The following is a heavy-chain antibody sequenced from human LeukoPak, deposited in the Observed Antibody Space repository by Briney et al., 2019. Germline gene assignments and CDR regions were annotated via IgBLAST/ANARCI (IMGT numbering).Heavy chain of an antibody. CDR2: ISWNSGST. J-gene: IGHJ4*02. Sequence: GGSLRLPCAASGFTFDDYAMHWVRQAPGKGLEWVSGISWNSGSTYYADSVKGRFTISRDNSKNTLYLQMNSLRAEDTAVYYCARDFPMYNWGQGTLVTVSS. CDR3: ARDFPMYN. D-gene: IGHD1-14*01. CDR1: GFTFDDYA. V-gene: IGHV3-9*01.